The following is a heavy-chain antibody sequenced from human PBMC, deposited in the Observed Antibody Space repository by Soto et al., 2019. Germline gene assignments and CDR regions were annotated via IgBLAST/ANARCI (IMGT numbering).Heavy chain of an antibody. J-gene: IGHJ4*02. V-gene: IGHV4-28*01. CDR1: GYSISSSNW. CDR3: ARGGGYDSFDF. Sequence: PSETLSLTCAVSGYSISSSNWWGWIRQPPGKGLEWIGYIYYSGSTYYNPSLKSRVTMSVDTSKNQFSLKLSSVTAVDTAVYYCARGGGYDSFDFWGQGIQVTVSS. CDR2: IYYSGST. D-gene: IGHD2-15*01.